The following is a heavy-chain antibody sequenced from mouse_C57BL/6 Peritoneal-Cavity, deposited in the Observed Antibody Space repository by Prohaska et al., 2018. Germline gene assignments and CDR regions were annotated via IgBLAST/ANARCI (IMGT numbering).Heavy chain of an antibody. Sequence: PGASVKISCKASGYAFSSSWMNWVKQRPGKGLEWIGRIYPGDGDTNYNGKFKGKATLTADKSSSTAYMQLSSLTSEDSAVYFCARGEGAWFAYWGQGTLVTGSA. CDR1: GYAFSSSW. CDR2: IYPGDGDT. J-gene: IGHJ3*01. CDR3: ARGEGAWFAY. V-gene: IGHV1-82*01.